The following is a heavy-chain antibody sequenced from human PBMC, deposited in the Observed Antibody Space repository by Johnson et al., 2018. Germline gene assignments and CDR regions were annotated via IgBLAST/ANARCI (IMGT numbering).Heavy chain of an antibody. J-gene: IGHJ6*02. Sequence: VQLVQSGEGLVQPGGSLRLSCAASGFTFSNYAMHWVRQAPGKGLEYVSAISSNGGSTYYADSVKGRFTISRDNSKNTLYLQMGSLRAEDMAVYYCAREGIAVGGGMDVWGQGTTVTVSS. CDR2: ISSNGGST. V-gene: IGHV3-64*02. CDR3: AREGIAVGGGMDV. CDR1: GFTFSNYA. D-gene: IGHD6-19*01.